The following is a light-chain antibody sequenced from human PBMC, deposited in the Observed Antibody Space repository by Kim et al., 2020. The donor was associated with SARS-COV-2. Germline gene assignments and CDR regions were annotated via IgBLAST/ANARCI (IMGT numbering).Light chain of an antibody. CDR3: QVWDSSSDHRV. Sequence: SYELTQPPSVSVSPGKTATITCGGNNIGSKSVHWYQQKPGQAPMVVIHYNGDRPSGIPERFSGSNSGNTATLTISRVEAGDAADYYCQVWDSSSDHRVFGGGTEVTVL. CDR2: YNG. CDR1: NIGSKS. V-gene: IGLV3-21*04. J-gene: IGLJ3*02.